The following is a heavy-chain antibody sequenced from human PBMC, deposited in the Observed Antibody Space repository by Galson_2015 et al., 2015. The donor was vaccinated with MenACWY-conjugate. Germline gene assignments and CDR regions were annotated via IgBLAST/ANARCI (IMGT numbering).Heavy chain of an antibody. J-gene: IGHJ4*02. CDR3: ARDHMGATPFYFDY. CDR1: GFTFSSYW. V-gene: IGHV3-7*03. CDR2: IKQDGSEK. D-gene: IGHD1-26*01. Sequence: SLRLSCAASGFTFSSYWMSWVRQAPGKGLEWVANIKQDGSEKYYVDSVKGRFTISRDNAKNSLYLQMNSLRAEDTAVYYCARDHMGATPFYFDYRGQGTLVTVSS.